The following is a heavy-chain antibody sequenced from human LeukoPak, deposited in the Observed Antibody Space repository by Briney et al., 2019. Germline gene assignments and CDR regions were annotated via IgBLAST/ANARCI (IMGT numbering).Heavy chain of an antibody. CDR1: GGSISGYY. CDR3: ARQAYCSSSSCYPFDY. Sequence: SETLSLTCTVSGGSISGYYWSWIRQPAGKGLEWIGRIYSSGTTIYNPSLRSRVTISVDTSKNQFSLKLSSVTAADTAVYYCARQAYCSSSSCYPFDYWGQGTLVTVSS. V-gene: IGHV4-4*07. J-gene: IGHJ4*02. CDR2: IYSSGTT. D-gene: IGHD2-2*01.